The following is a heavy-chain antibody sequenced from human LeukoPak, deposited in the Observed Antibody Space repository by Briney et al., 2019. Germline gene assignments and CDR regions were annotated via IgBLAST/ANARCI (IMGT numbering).Heavy chain of an antibody. CDR2: ISWNSGSL. CDR3: AKALYGSDMDV. Sequence: GRSLRLSCAASGFTFHGYAMHWVRQAPGKGLEWVSGISWNSGSLGYADPVKGRFIISRDNAKNSLYLQMNSLRAEDTALYYCAKALYGSDMDVWGQGTTVTVSS. V-gene: IGHV3-9*01. D-gene: IGHD3-10*01. J-gene: IGHJ6*02. CDR1: GFTFHGYA.